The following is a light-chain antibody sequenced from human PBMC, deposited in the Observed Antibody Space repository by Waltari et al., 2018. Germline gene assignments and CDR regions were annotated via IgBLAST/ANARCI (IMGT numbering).Light chain of an antibody. Sequence: VLTHSPATLSLSPGAIATLSCWASQSVGTDLAWYPQKPGQAPRLLIYDATNRATGIPARFRGSGSGTDFTLTVSSLEPEDFAVYYCQQRSNWPQWAFGQGTKVEF. J-gene: IGKJ1*01. CDR3: QQRSNWPQWA. CDR2: DAT. V-gene: IGKV3-11*01. CDR1: QSVGTD.